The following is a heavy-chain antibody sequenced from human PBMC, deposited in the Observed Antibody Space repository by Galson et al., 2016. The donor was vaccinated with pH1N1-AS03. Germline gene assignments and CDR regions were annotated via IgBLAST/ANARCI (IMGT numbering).Heavy chain of an antibody. Sequence: SVKVSCKASGGTFSSYAISWVRQAPGQGLEWMGGIIAMFGTANYAQKVQGSVTITADKSTSTAYMELSSLRSEDTAVYYCARDANYDFWSGHDAFDIWGQGTMVTVSS. CDR2: IIAMFGTA. CDR1: GGTFSSYA. J-gene: IGHJ3*02. V-gene: IGHV1-69*06. D-gene: IGHD3-3*01. CDR3: ARDANYDFWSGHDAFDI.